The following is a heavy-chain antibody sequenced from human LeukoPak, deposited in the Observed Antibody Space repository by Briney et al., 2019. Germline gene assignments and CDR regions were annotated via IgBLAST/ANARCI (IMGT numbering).Heavy chain of an antibody. J-gene: IGHJ6*03. D-gene: IGHD2-15*01. CDR3: ATRGYCSGGSCYSGYYYYMDV. CDR1: GGSISSYY. V-gene: IGHV4-4*07. CDR2: IYTSGST. Sequence: SETLSLTCTVSGGSISSYYWSWIRQPAGKGLEWIGRIYTSGSTNYNPSLKSRVTMSVDTSKNQFSLKLSSVTAADTAVYYRATRGYCSGGSCYSGYYYYMDVRGKGTTVTVSS.